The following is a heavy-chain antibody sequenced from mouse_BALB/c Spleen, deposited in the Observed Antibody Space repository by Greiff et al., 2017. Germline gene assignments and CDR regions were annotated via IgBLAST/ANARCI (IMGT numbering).Heavy chain of an antibody. J-gene: IGHJ3*01. Sequence: QVHVKQSGAELVRPGVSVKISCKGSGYTFTDYAMHWVKQSHAKSLEWIGVISTYYGDASYNQKFKGKATMTVDKSSSTAYMELARLTSEDSAIYYCAMGPTAFAYWGQGTLVTVSA. D-gene: IGHD4-1*01. CDR1: GYTFTDYA. CDR3: AMGPTAFAY. CDR2: ISTYYGDA. V-gene: IGHV1S137*01.